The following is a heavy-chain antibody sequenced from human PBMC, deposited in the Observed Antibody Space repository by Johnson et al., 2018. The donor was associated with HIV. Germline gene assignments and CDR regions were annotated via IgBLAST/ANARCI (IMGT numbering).Heavy chain of an antibody. D-gene: IGHD3-10*01. Sequence: QVQLVESGGGVVQPGRSLRLSCAASGFTFSSYGMHWVRQAPGKGLEWVAVIWYDGNNKYYADSVKGRFTISRDNSKNTLYLQMNSLRAEDTAVYSCAKDMWGAVRGAFDVWGQGTMVTVSS. CDR2: IWYDGNNK. V-gene: IGHV3-33*06. CDR3: AKDMWGAVRGAFDV. CDR1: GFTFSSYG. J-gene: IGHJ3*01.